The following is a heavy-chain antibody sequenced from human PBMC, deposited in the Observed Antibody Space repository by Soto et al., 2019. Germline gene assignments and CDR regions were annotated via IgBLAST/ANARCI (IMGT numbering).Heavy chain of an antibody. CDR2: IKPDGSAT. J-gene: IGHJ4*02. CDR3: ARAGYCGPGCYYYFDY. CDR1: GFTFGSYW. Sequence: GGSLRLSCGVSGFTFGSYWMNWVRLIPGKGLEWVAYIKPDGSATYYVDSVKGRFTISRDNAKNSLYLQMNSLRVEDRSVYYCARAGYCGPGCYYYFDYWGQGTLVTVSS. D-gene: IGHD2-21*02. V-gene: IGHV3-7*01.